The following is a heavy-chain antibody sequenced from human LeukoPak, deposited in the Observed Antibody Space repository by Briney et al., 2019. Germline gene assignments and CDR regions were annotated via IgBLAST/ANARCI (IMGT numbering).Heavy chain of an antibody. CDR3: AREFSGTSIAARVFDS. CDR2: IHTSGST. J-gene: IGHJ4*02. CDR1: GGSITSYY. D-gene: IGHD6-6*01. Sequence: PSETLSLTCTVSGGSITSYYWSYIRQPAGKGLEWIGRIHTSGSTNYNPSLKSRVTMSVDTSKNQFSLKLSSVTAADTAIYYCAREFSGTSIAARVFDSWGQETLVTVSS. V-gene: IGHV4-4*07.